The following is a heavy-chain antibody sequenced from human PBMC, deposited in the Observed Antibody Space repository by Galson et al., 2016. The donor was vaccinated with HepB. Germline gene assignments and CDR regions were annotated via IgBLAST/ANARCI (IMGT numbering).Heavy chain of an antibody. Sequence: SLRLSCAMSGFIFNNYAMHWVRQPPGTGLEWVSLLSWNGVSTYYADSMKGRFTISRDNTRKSLYLEMNHLRPEDTAVYYCARVAAPLGYYGMDVWGQGTTVIVSS. CDR2: LSWNGVST. V-gene: IGHV3-43D*03. CDR1: GFIFNNYA. CDR3: ARVAAPLGYYGMDV. D-gene: IGHD2-15*01. J-gene: IGHJ6*02.